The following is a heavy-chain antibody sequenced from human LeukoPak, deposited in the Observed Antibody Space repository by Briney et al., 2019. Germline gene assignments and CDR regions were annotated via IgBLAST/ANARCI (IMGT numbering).Heavy chain of an antibody. D-gene: IGHD6-19*01. CDR1: GGSFSGYY. CDR3: ARLDSSGWYGGPYFDY. J-gene: IGHJ4*02. CDR2: INHSGST. V-gene: IGHV4-34*01. Sequence: KPSETLSLTCAVYGGSFSGYYWSWIRQPPGKGLEWIGEINHSGSTNYNPSLKSRVTISVDTSKNQFSLKLSSVTAADTAVYYCARLDSSGWYGGPYFDYWGQGTLVTVSS.